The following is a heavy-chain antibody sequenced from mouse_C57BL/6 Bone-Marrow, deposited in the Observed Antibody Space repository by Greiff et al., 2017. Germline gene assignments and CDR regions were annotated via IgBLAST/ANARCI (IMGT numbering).Heavy chain of an antibody. Sequence: EVMLVESGGGLVQPGGSLKLSCAASGFTFSDYYMYWVRQTPEKRLEWVAYISNGGGSPYYPDPVKGRFTISRDNAKNTLYLQMSRLKSEDTAMYYCARSAGSSYTWFAYWGQGTLVTVSA. CDR1: GFTFSDYY. D-gene: IGHD1-1*01. CDR2: ISNGGGSP. J-gene: IGHJ3*01. CDR3: ARSAGSSYTWFAY. V-gene: IGHV5-12*01.